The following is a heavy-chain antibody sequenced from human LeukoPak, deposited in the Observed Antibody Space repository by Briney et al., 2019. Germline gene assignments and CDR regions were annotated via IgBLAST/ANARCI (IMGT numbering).Heavy chain of an antibody. Sequence: GGSLILSCAASGSTFSSYGMHWVRQAPGKGLEWVAVIWSDGSSKHYADSVKGRFTISRDNSKNTLYLRMSSLRAEDTALYYCARGQPPSYYDMDVWGQGTTVTVSS. CDR3: ARGQPPSYYDMDV. CDR1: GSTFSSYG. D-gene: IGHD6-13*01. CDR2: IWSDGSSK. V-gene: IGHV3-33*01. J-gene: IGHJ6*02.